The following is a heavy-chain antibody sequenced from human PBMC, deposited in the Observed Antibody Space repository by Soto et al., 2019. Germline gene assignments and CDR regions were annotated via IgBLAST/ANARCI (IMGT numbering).Heavy chain of an antibody. J-gene: IGHJ6*02. CDR2: ISSSGTSI. CDR3: ARESPAGVDV. CDR1: GFSFSSYY. V-gene: IGHV3-11*01. Sequence: GGSLRRSFEASGFSFSSYYLRWIRQAPGKGPEWLSYISSSGTSIYYADSVKGRFTISRDNAKNSLFLQMNSLRAGDTATYYCARESPAGVDVWGQGTTVTVSS.